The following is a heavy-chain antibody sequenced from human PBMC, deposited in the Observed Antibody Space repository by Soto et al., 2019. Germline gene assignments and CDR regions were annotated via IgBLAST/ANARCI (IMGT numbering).Heavy chain of an antibody. CDR1: GFTFRSYW. CDR3: ARDRNGYSYGYLAYYYYYGMDV. CDR2: IKQDGSEK. V-gene: IGHV3-7*05. J-gene: IGHJ6*02. D-gene: IGHD5-18*01. Sequence: EVQLVEAGGGLVQPGGSLRLSCAASGFTFRSYWLSWVRQAPGTGLEWVANIKQDGSEKYYVDSVKGRFTISRDNAKNSLYLQMNSLRAEDTAVYYCARDRNGYSYGYLAYYYYYGMDVWGQGTTVTVSS.